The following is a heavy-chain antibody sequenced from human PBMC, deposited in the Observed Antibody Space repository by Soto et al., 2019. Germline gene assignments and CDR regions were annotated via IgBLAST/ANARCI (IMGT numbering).Heavy chain of an antibody. CDR3: AKDRLGGGLDY. CDR1: GFIFSNYA. D-gene: IGHD3-16*01. V-gene: IGHV3-23*01. Sequence: EVQLLQSGGGLVQPGGSLRLSCAASGFIFSNYAMNWVRQAPAKGLEWVSIVTSRGDTTYYADSVKGRFTISRDNSKNTLYLQVNSLTAEDTAVYYCAKDRLGGGLDYWGQGTLVSVSS. J-gene: IGHJ4*02. CDR2: VTSRGDTT.